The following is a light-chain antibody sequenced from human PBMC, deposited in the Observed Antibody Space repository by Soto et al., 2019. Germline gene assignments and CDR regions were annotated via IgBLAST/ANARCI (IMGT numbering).Light chain of an antibody. V-gene: IGKV1-5*03. Sequence: DIQMTQSPSTLSASVGDRVTITCRASQSVTDWLAWYQQKPGKAPKLLIYQASSLESGVPSRFSGTGSGTEFTLTISSLQPDDVATYYCQHYNSYSLTFGGGTKVEIK. CDR3: QHYNSYSLT. CDR2: QAS. CDR1: QSVTDW. J-gene: IGKJ4*01.